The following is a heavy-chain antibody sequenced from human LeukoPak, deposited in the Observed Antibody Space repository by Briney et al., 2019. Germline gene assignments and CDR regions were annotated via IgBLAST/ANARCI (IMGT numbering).Heavy chain of an antibody. CDR3: AKGERSLDYYPYFDY. D-gene: IGHD1-26*01. Sequence: GGSLRLSCAASGFTFSSYAMSWVRQAPGKGLEWVAAISGSGGSTYYADSVKGRFTITRDNSKNTLYLQMNSLRAEDTAVYYCAKGERSLDYYPYFDYWGQGTLSPSPQ. J-gene: IGHJ4*02. V-gene: IGHV3-23*01. CDR1: GFTFSSYA. CDR2: ISGSGGST.